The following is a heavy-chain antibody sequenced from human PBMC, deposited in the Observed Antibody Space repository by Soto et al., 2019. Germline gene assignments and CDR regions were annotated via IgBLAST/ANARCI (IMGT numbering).Heavy chain of an antibody. J-gene: IGHJ4*02. D-gene: IGHD3-10*01. CDR1: GFSLSTSGVG. V-gene: IGHV2-5*02. CDR2: IYWDDDK. CDR3: AHRRRYYGSGSYSYYFAY. Sequence: SGPTLVNPTQTLTLTCTFSGFSLSTSGVGVGWIRQPPGKALEWLALIYWDDDKRYSPSLKSRLTITKDTSKNQVVLTMTNMDPVDTATYYCAHRRRYYGSGSYSYYFAYPAQRTLVTVSS.